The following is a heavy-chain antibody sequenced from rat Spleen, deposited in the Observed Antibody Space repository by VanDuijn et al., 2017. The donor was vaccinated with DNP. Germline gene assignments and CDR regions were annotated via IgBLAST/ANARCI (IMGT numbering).Heavy chain of an antibody. CDR1: SYSITSNY. CDR2: ISYSGST. Sequence: EVQLQESGPGLVKPSQSLSLTCSVTSYSITSNYWGWIRKFPGNKMEWMGYISYSGSTSYNPSLKSRISITRDTSKNQFFLQVNSVTTEDTATYYCAKSLRAAGVMDAWGQGASVTVSS. CDR3: AKSLRAAGVMDA. J-gene: IGHJ4*01. V-gene: IGHV3-1*01. D-gene: IGHD1-2*01.